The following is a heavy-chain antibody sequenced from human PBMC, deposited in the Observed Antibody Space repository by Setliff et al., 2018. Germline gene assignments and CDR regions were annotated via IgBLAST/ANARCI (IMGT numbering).Heavy chain of an antibody. J-gene: IGHJ6*03. V-gene: IGHV4-59*01. CDR3: ARGPPGYYYYMNV. CDR2: LYYSGNT. CDR1: GGSISSYS. Sequence: SETLSLTCSVSGGSISSYSWGWIRQPPGKGLEWIGYLYYSGNTNYNPSLKSRVTISGDTSQNYFSLKLTSVTEADTAVYYCARGPPGYYYYMNVWGQGTTVTVSS.